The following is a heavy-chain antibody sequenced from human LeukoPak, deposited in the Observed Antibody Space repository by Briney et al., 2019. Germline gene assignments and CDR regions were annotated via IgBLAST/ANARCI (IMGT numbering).Heavy chain of an antibody. CDR1: GGTFSSYA. CDR2: IIPIFGTA. CDR3: ARRGYYYDSSGRYYYGMDV. D-gene: IGHD3-22*01. V-gene: IGHV1-69*01. Sequence: ASVTVSCKASGGTFSSYAISWVRQAPGQGLEWMGGIIPIFGTANYAQKFQGRFTITADESTSTAYMELSSLRSEDTAVYYCARRGYYYDSSGRYYYGMDVWGQGTTVTVSS. J-gene: IGHJ6*02.